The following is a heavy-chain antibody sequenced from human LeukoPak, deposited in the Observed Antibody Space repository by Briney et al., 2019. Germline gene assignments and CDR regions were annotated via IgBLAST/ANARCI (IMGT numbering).Heavy chain of an antibody. D-gene: IGHD2-2*01. CDR1: GFTFSSYA. CDR2: ISSSSSYI. CDR3: AREETSSHDAFDI. J-gene: IGHJ3*02. Sequence: GGSLRLSCSASGFTFSSYAMHWVRQAPGKGLEWVSSISSSSSYIYYADSVKGRFTISRDNAKNSLYLQMNSLRAEDTAVYYCAREETSSHDAFDIWGQGTMVTVSS. V-gene: IGHV3-21*01.